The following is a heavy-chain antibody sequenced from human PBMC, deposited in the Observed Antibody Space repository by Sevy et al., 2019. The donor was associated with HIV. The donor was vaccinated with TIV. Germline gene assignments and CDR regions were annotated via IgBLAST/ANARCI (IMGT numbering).Heavy chain of an antibody. D-gene: IGHD3-22*01. CDR1: GCTFTGYY. V-gene: IGHV1-2*02. CDR3: ARGFYYYDSSGYYWP. Sequence: ASVKVSCKASGCTFTGYYMHWVRQAPGQGLEWMGWINPNSGGTNYAPKFQGRVTMTRDTSISTAYMELSRLRSDDTAVYYCARGFYYYDSSGYYWPWGQGTLVTVSS. CDR2: INPNSGGT. J-gene: IGHJ5*02.